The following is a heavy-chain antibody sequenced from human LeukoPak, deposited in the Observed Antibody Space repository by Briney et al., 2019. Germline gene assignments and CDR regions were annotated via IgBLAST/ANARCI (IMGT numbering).Heavy chain of an antibody. Sequence: SETLSLTCAVYGGSFSGYYWSWIRQPPGKGLEWIGEINRSGSTNYNPSLKSRVTISIDTSKNQFALQLSSVTAADTAVYYRAGTPYSSGWEFDYWGQGNVVTVSS. CDR3: AGTPYSSGWEFDY. D-gene: IGHD6-19*01. CDR2: INRSGST. J-gene: IGHJ4*02. CDR1: GGSFSGYY. V-gene: IGHV4-34*01.